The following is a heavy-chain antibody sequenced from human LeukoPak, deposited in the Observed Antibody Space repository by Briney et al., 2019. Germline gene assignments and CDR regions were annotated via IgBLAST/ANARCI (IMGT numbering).Heavy chain of an antibody. CDR1: EYTFTSYY. V-gene: IGHV1-46*01. CDR2: INPSGGST. CDR3: ARARGYYYGSGSPGEYMDV. Sequence: ASVKVSCKASEYTFTSYYMHWVRQAPGQGLEWMGIINPSGGSTSYAQKFQGRVTMTRDTSTSTVYMELSSLRSEDTAVYYRARARGYYYGSGSPGEYMDVWGKGTTVTVSS. D-gene: IGHD3-10*01. J-gene: IGHJ6*03.